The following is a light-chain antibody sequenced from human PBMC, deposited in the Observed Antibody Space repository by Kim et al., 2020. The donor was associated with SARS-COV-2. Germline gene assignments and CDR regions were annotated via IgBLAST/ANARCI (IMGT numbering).Light chain of an antibody. V-gene: IGLV2-14*03. CDR3: SSYTSSSTPVV. Sequence: QSMTSSSTGTSSDVGGYNDVSWYQQHPGKAPKRMIYDVSNRPSGVANRFSGSKSGNTASLTISGLQAEDEADYYCSSYTSSSTPVVFGGGTQLTVL. J-gene: IGLJ2*01. CDR1: SSDVGGYND. CDR2: DVS.